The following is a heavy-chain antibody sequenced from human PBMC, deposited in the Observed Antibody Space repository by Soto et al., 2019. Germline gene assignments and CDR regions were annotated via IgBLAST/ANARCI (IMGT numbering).Heavy chain of an antibody. J-gene: IGHJ4*02. Sequence: DELLVESGGGWVQPGGSLRLSCAVSGFTLSKYWIHWVRQAPGKGLVWLLRVIGEGTSATYADSVKGRFTVSRDTAKDTFSLQMNGLTDEDTAVYFCARGFTMSNVRGVFNQGGLDYWGQGTLVSDSS. V-gene: IGHV3-74*01. D-gene: IGHD3-10*01. CDR2: VIGEGTSA. CDR1: GFTLSKYW. CDR3: ARGFTMSNVRGVFNQGGLDY.